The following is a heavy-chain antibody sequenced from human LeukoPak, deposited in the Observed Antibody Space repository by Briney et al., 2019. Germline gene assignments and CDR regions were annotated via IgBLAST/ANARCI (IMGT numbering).Heavy chain of an antibody. CDR2: ISNSSGNI. D-gene: IGHD3-22*01. CDR3: ARDYDSSGYQSDYFDY. V-gene: IGHV3-48*02. J-gene: IGHJ4*02. Sequence: GGSLRLSCAASGFTFSSYSMNWVRQATGKGLEWVSYISNSSGNIYYADSVKDRFTISRDNAKDSLFLQMNSLRDEDTTVYYCARDYDSSGYQSDYFDYWGQGTLVTVSS. CDR1: GFTFSSYS.